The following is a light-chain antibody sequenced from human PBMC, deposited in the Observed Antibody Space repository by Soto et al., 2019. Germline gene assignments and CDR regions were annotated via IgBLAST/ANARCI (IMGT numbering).Light chain of an antibody. V-gene: IGKV3-11*01. Sequence: EIVLTQSPAPLSLSPGERATLSCRASQSVSSYLAWYQQKPGQAPRLLIYDASNRATGIPARFSGSGSGTDFTLTISSLEPADFAVYYCQQRSNWQITFGGGTKVEIK. CDR1: QSVSSY. CDR2: DAS. J-gene: IGKJ4*01. CDR3: QQRSNWQIT.